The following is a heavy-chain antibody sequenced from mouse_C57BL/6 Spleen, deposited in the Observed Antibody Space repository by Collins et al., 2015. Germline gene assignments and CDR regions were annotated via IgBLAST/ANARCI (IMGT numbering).Heavy chain of an antibody. CDR1: GYTFTDYY. V-gene: IGHV1-26*01. CDR3: APYGSSYAMDY. D-gene: IGHD1-1*01. CDR2: INPNNGGT. J-gene: IGHJ4*01. Sequence: EVQLQQSGPELVKPGASVKISCKASGYTFTDYYMNWVKQSHGKSLEWIGDINPNNGGTSYNQKFKGKATLTVDKSSSTAYMELRSLTSGDSAVYYCAPYGSSYAMDYWGQGTSVTVSS.